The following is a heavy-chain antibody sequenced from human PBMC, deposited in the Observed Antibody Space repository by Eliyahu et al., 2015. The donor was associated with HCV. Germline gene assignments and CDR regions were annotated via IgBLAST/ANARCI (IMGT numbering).Heavy chain of an antibody. D-gene: IGHD6-19*01. CDR2: IDWDDDK. CDR1: GFSLSXXGXF. J-gene: IGHJ4*02. CDR3: ARIGGIAVAGDPNYFDY. V-gene: IGHV2-70*01. Sequence: QVTLRESGPALVKPTQTLTLTCXFSGFSLSXXGXFVSWIRQPPGKALEWLALIDWDDDKYYSPXLKTRLTISKDTSKNQVVLTMTNMDPVDTATYYCARIGGIAVAGDPNYFDYWGQGTLVTVSS.